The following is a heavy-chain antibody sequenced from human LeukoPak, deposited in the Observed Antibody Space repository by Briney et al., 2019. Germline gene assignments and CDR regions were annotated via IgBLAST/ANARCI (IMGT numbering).Heavy chain of an antibody. Sequence: PSETLSLTCTVSGDSINSGSYYWGWIRQPPGEGLEWIGSIYYSGDTYYNPSLESRVTISVDTSKNQFSLKLSSVTAADTAVYYCARHEAIFGVVILRVFDYWGQGTLVTVSS. D-gene: IGHD3-3*01. CDR1: GDSINSGSYY. CDR2: IYYSGDT. V-gene: IGHV4-39*01. CDR3: ARHEAIFGVVILRVFDY. J-gene: IGHJ4*02.